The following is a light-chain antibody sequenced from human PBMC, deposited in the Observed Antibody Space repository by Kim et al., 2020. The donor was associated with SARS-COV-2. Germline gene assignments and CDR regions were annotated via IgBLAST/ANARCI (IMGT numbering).Light chain of an antibody. CDR2: AAT. CDR1: QSISNY. CDR3: QKSYSYPYT. V-gene: IGKV1-39*01. J-gene: IGKJ2*01. Sequence: DIQLTQSPSSLSASVGDRVTITCRASQSISNYLNWYQQNPGEAPKFLIYAATSLQSGVPSRFDGRRSGTNFTLTISSLQPEDVATYYCQKSYSYPYTFGQGTKLEI.